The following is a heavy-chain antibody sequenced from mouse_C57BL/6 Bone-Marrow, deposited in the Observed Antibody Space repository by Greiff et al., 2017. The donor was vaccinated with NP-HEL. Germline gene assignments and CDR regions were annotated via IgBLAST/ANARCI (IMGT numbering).Heavy chain of an antibody. J-gene: IGHJ4*01. CDR1: GFPITSGYY. CDR2: ITHSGET. Sequence: QLQESGPGLVKPSQSLFLTCSITGFPITSGYYWIWIRQSPGKPLEWMGYITHSGETFYNPSLQSPISITRETSKNQFFLQLNSVTTEDTAMYYCAGAYSSGYAMDYWGQGTSVTVSS. CDR3: AGAYSSGYAMDY. V-gene: IGHV12-3*01. D-gene: IGHD3-2*02.